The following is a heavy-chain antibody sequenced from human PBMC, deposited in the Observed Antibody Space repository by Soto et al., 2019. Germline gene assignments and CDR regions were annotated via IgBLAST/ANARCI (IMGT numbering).Heavy chain of an antibody. CDR1: GYTFTSYY. CDR3: ARARTYYYGSGSLGWFDP. V-gene: IGHV1-46*01. J-gene: IGHJ5*02. CDR2: INPSGGST. D-gene: IGHD3-10*01. Sequence: ASVKVSCKASGYTFTSYYMHWVRQAPGQGLEWMGIINPSGGSTSYAQKFQGRVTMTRDTSTSTVYMELSSLRSEDTAVYYCARARTYYYGSGSLGWFDPWGQGTLVTVSS.